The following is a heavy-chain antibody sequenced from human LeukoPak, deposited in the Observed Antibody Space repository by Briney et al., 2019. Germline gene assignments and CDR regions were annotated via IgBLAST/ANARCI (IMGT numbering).Heavy chain of an antibody. CDR2: ISAYNGNT. Sequence: ASVKVSCKASGYTCTSYGISWLRQAPGQGLEWMGWISAYNGNTNYAQKLQGRVTMTTDTSPSTAYMELRRLRSDDTAVYYCERTDMLYSSGWFDYWGQGTLVPVSS. V-gene: IGHV1-18*01. CDR3: ERTDMLYSSGWFDY. CDR1: GYTCTSYG. D-gene: IGHD6-19*01. J-gene: IGHJ4*02.